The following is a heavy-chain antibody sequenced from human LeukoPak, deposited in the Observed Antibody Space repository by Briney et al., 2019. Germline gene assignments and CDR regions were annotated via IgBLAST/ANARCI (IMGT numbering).Heavy chain of an antibody. J-gene: IGHJ4*02. CDR1: GYTFTGYY. Sequence: ASVKVSGKASGYTFTGYYMHWVRQAPGQGLEWMGWINPNSGGTNYAQKFQGRVTMTRDTSISTAYMELSRLRPDDTAVYYCASHYYDSSGYYSDYWGQGTLVTVSS. V-gene: IGHV1-2*02. CDR2: INPNSGGT. CDR3: ASHYYDSSGYYSDY. D-gene: IGHD3-22*01.